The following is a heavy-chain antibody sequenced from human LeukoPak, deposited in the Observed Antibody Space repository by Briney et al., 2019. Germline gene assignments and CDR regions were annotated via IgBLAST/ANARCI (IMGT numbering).Heavy chain of an antibody. CDR1: GFTFSNYE. D-gene: IGHD6-19*01. CDR3: ATVAGTSYYYYMDV. Sequence: GGSLRLSCAASGFTFSNYEMNWVRQAPGKGLEWVSAISSSSSYIYYADSVKGRFTISRDNAKNSLYLQMNSLRAEDTAVYYCATVAGTSYYYYMDVWGKGTTVTISS. CDR2: ISSSSSYI. V-gene: IGHV3-21*01. J-gene: IGHJ6*03.